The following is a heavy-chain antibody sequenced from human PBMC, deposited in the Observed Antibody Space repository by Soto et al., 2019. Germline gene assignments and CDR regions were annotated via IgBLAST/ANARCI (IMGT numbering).Heavy chain of an antibody. V-gene: IGHV3-9*01. CDR2: SSWNSGSI. J-gene: IGHJ4*02. CDR1: GFTLDDYT. Sequence: EVQLVESGGGLVQPGRSLRLSCAASGFTLDDYTMHWVRQAPGKGLEWVSGSSWNSGSIGYADSVKGRFTISRDNAKNSLYLQMNSLRAEDTALYYCAKSGEQLVRGGFDYWGQGTLVIVSS. D-gene: IGHD6-13*01. CDR3: AKSGEQLVRGGFDY.